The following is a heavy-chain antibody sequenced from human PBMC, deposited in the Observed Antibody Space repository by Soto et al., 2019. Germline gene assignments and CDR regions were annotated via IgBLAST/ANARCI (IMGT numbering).Heavy chain of an antibody. J-gene: IGHJ4*02. V-gene: IGHV3-21*06. CDR3: ARDPPLSMIVVVGVDDF. D-gene: IGHD3-22*01. CDR2: ISSRSTFI. CDR1: GFTLTNEN. Sequence: LRLSCTVLGFTLTNENMNWVRQAPGKGLEWVSSISSRSTFINYADSVKGRFTISRGNDKGLVYLQMNSLRAEDTAVYYCARDPPLSMIVVVGVDDFWGQGTLVTVSS.